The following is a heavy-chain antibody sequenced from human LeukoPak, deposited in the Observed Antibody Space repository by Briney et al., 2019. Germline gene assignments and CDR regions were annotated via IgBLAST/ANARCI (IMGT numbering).Heavy chain of an antibody. CDR3: ARTKEMASISYFDS. CDR2: IDSSGSNI. V-gene: IGHV3-48*03. J-gene: IGHJ4*02. D-gene: IGHD5-24*01. CDR1: GFTFSSEE. Sequence: GGSLRLSCAASGFTFSSEEMNWVRKAPGKGLEWVSYIDSSGSNIHYADSVKGRFTISRDNAKNSLYLQMNSLRAEDTAVYYCARTKEMASISYFDSWGQGTLVTVSS.